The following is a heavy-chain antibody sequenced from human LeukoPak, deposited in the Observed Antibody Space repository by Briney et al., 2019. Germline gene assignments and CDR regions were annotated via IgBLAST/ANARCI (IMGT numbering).Heavy chain of an antibody. CDR3: ARNFHSNGMDV. CDR1: GYTFTTYW. D-gene: IGHD3-9*01. J-gene: IGHJ6*02. Sequence: GESLKISCQGSGYTFTTYWIGWVRQMPGEGLEWMGIIYPGDSDTTYSPSFQGQVTFSADKSIGTAYLQWRSLKASDTAMYYCARNFHSNGMDVWGQGTTVTVSS. V-gene: IGHV5-51*01. CDR2: IYPGDSDT.